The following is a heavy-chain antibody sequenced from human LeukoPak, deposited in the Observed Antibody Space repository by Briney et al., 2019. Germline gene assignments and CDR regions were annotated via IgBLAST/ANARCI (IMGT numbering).Heavy chain of an antibody. CDR1: GFTLSHCW. J-gene: IGHJ1*01. D-gene: IGHD1-7*01. V-gene: IGHV3-74*01. CDR3: ARALGGLELAEYFQH. Sequence: GVSLSLSCAASGFTLSHCWLVGLGQAAGRGRVGVSRIKGDWWSASYADSVQGRFTISRDNAKNTLYLQMHSLRAEDTAVYFCARALGGLELAEYFQHWGQGTLVTVSS. CDR2: IKGDWWSA.